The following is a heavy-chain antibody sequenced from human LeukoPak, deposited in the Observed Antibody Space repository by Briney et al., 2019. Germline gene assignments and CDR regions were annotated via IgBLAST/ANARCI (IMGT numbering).Heavy chain of an antibody. CDR2: IYYSGST. V-gene: IGHV4-39*07. J-gene: IGHJ4*02. Sequence: SETLSLTCTVSGGSISSSSYYWGWIRQPPGKGLEWIGSIYYSGSTYYNPSLKSRVTISVDTSKNQFSLKLSSVTAADTAVYYCARVIAAAGMLSGVDYWGQGTLVTVSS. D-gene: IGHD6-13*01. CDR1: GGSISSSSYY. CDR3: ARVIAAAGMLSGVDY.